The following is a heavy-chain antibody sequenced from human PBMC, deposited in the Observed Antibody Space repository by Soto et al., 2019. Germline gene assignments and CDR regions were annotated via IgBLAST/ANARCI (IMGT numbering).Heavy chain of an antibody. V-gene: IGHV3-7*03. D-gene: IGHD3-3*01. Sequence: GGSLRLSCEVFRLTFSPYWMTWVRQAPGKGLEWVASIKEDGSVKNYADSVKGRFTVSRDNVKRAMFLQMTSVRVDDTAVYFCARDVSSEYASILDVWGRGARVTVSS. CDR2: IKEDGSVK. CDR3: ARDVSSEYASILDV. J-gene: IGHJ4*02. CDR1: RLTFSPYW.